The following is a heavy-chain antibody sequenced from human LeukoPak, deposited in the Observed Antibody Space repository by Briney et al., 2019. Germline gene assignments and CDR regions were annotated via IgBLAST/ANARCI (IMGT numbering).Heavy chain of an antibody. CDR2: ISGSGGST. CDR1: GFTFSSYG. J-gene: IGHJ5*02. D-gene: IGHD3-10*01. V-gene: IGHV3-23*01. CDR3: AKDPEGSGSYYIETWFDP. Sequence: GGSLRLSCAAPGFTFSSYGMSWVRQAPGKGLEWVSAISGSGGSTYYADSVKGRFTISRDNSKNTLYLQMNSLRAEDTAVYYCAKDPEGSGSYYIETWFDPWGQGTLVTVSS.